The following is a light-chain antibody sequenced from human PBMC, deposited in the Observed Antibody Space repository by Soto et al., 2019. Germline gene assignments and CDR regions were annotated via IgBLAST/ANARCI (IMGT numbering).Light chain of an antibody. CDR2: LGF. J-gene: IGKJ2*01. V-gene: IGKV2-28*01. Sequence: EIVMTQSPPSLTVTPGEPASISCRSSQRLLHSNGNNFLDWYLQKPGQSPQLLIYLGFNRDSGVPDRVSGSGAGTDFTLKISRVEAEDFGVYYCMQALQTPYTFGQGTKLEIK. CDR1: QRLLHSNGNNF. CDR3: MQALQTPYT.